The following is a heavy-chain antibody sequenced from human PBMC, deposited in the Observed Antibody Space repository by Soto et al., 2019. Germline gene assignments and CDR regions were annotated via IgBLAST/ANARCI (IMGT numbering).Heavy chain of an antibody. CDR2: IYYSGRA. J-gene: IGHJ6*02. V-gene: IGHV4-39*01. Sequence: SETLSLTCTVSGGSITSSSYYWGWIRQPPGKGLEWIGSIYYSGRAYYSPSLKSRVTISVDTSKNQLSLKLSSVTAADTAVYYCARMPGGTGMVFYYYGMDVWGQGTTVTVSS. CDR1: GGSITSSSYY. D-gene: IGHD5-18*01. CDR3: ARMPGGTGMVFYYYGMDV.